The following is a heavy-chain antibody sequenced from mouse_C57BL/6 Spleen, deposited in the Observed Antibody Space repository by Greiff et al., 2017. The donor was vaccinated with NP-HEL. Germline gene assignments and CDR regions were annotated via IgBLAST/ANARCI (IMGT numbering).Heavy chain of an antibody. J-gene: IGHJ4*01. CDR2: IYPGSGST. Sequence: VQLQQPGAELVKPGASVKMSCKASGYTFTSYWITWVKQRPGQGLEWIGDIYPGSGSTNYNEKFKSKATLTVDTSSSTAYMQLSSLTSEDSAVYYCALTPYYSNDGYAMDYWGQGTSVTVSS. D-gene: IGHD2-5*01. V-gene: IGHV1-55*01. CDR1: GYTFTSYW. CDR3: ALTPYYSNDGYAMDY.